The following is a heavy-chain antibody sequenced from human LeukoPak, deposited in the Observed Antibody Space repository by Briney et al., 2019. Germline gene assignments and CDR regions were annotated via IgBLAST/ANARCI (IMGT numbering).Heavy chain of an antibody. CDR3: ARPGYCSSSSCYSFLN. CDR1: GYSFTSYW. CDR2: IYPGDSDT. V-gene: IGHV5-51*01. Sequence: GESLKISCKGSGYSFTSYWIGWVRQMPGKGLEWMGIIYPGDSDTRYRPSFQGQVTISADKSISTAYLQWSSLKASDTAMYYCARPGYCSSSSCYSFLNWGQGTLVTVSS. J-gene: IGHJ4*02. D-gene: IGHD2-2*01.